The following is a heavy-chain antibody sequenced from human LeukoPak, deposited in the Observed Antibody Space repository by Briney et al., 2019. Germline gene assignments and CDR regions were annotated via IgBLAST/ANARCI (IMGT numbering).Heavy chain of an antibody. V-gene: IGHV1-8*01. D-gene: IGHD3-3*01. CDR3: AQFRSGRRRYNWFDP. CDR1: GYTFTSYD. CDR2: MNPNSGNT. J-gene: IGHJ5*02. Sequence: ASVKVSCKASGYTFTSYDINWARQATGQGLEWMGWMNPNSGNTGYAQKFQGRVTMTMNTSISTAYMELSSLRSEDTAVYYCAQFRSGRRRYNWFDPWGQGTLVTVSS.